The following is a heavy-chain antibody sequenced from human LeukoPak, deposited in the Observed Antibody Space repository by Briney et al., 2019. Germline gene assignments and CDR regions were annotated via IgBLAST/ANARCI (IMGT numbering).Heavy chain of an antibody. CDR1: GGSISGYY. CDR2: IHYSGST. J-gene: IGHJ6*02. Sequence: SETLSLTCTVSGGSISGYYWTWIWQSPGKGLEWIGYIHYSGSTNYNPSLKSRVTISLDTSKSQFSLKLSSVTAADTAVYYCARADGTNYYYYGMDVWGQGTTVTVSS. D-gene: IGHD2-2*01. V-gene: IGHV4-59*01. CDR3: ARADGTNYYYYGMDV.